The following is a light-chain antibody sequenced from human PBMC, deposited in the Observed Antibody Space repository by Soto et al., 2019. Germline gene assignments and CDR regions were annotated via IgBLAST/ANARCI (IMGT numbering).Light chain of an antibody. J-gene: IGLJ2*01. CDR3: SSYASSSTVI. Sequence: QSALTQPASVSGSPGQSITISCTGTSSDVGAYNYVSWYQQHPVKAPKLMIYDVSSRPSGISNRFSGSKSGNTASLTISGVQGWDEGDYYCSSYASSSTVIFGGGTKLTVL. CDR2: DVS. V-gene: IGLV2-14*01. CDR1: SSDVGAYNY.